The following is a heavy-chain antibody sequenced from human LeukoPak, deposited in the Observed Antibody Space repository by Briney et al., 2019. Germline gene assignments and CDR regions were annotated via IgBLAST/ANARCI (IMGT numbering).Heavy chain of an antibody. Sequence: ASVKVSCKASGYTFTSYGISWVRQAPGQGLEWMGWISAYDGNTNYAQKLQGRVTMTTDTSTSTAYMELRSLRSDDTAVYYCARDIDYLNWFDPWGQGTLVTVSS. V-gene: IGHV1-18*01. CDR2: ISAYDGNT. J-gene: IGHJ5*02. CDR3: ARDIDYLNWFDP. D-gene: IGHD2/OR15-2a*01. CDR1: GYTFTSYG.